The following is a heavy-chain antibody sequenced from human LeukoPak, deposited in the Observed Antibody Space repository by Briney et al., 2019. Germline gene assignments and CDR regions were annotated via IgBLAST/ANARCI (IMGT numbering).Heavy chain of an antibody. V-gene: IGHV3-23*01. CDR2: SSGRGGST. CDR1: GFTFSSYA. D-gene: IGHD1-26*01. Sequence: GGSLRLSCAASGFTFSSYAMSWVRQAPGKGLEWISASSGRGGSTYYADSVKGRFTISRDNAKNTLYLQMNSLRAEDTAVYYCARMVGATGFDYWGQGTLVTVSS. CDR3: ARMVGATGFDY. J-gene: IGHJ4*02.